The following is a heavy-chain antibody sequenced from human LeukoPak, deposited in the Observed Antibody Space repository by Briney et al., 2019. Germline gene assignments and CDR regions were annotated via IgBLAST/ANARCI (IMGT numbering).Heavy chain of an antibody. CDR2: MNPNSGNT. J-gene: IGHJ5*02. CDR3: ARVPRRGDRFDP. CDR1: GYTFTTYD. D-gene: IGHD3-10*01. V-gene: IGHV1-8*01. Sequence: ASVKVSCKASGYTFTTYDINWVRQATGQGLEWMGWMNPNSGNTGYAQKFQGRVTMTRNTSISTAYVELSSLRSEDTAVYYCARVPRRGDRFDPWGQGTLVTVSS.